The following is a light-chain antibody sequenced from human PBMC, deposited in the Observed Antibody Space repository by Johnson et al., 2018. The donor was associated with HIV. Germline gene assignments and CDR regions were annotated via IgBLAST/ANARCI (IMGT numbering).Light chain of an antibody. Sequence: QSVLTQPPSVSVAPGQKVTISCSGSSSNIGNNYVSWYQQLPGTAPKLLIYENNKRPSRIPDRFSGSKSGTSATLGITGLQTGDEADYYCGTWDNSLTPYVFGTWTKVTVL. J-gene: IGLJ1*01. CDR3: GTWDNSLTPYV. V-gene: IGLV1-51*02. CDR1: SSNIGNNY. CDR2: ENN.